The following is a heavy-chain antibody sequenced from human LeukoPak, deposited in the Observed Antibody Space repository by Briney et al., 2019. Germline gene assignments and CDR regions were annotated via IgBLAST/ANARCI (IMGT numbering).Heavy chain of an antibody. V-gene: IGHV3-7*03. CDR1: GFSITTYW. J-gene: IGHJ4*02. Sequence: PGGSLRLSCSASGFSITTYWMSWVRQAPGKGLEWVANIKPDGSDKYYVDSVKGRFTISRDNSKNTLYLQMNSLRAEDTAVYYCARRAGAYSHPYDYWGQGTLVTVSS. CDR3: ARRAGAYSHPYDY. CDR2: IKPDGSDK. D-gene: IGHD4/OR15-4a*01.